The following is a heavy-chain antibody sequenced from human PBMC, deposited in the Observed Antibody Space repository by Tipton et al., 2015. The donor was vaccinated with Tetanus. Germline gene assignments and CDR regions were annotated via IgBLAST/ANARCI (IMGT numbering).Heavy chain of an antibody. D-gene: IGHD3/OR15-3a*01. J-gene: IGHJ4*02. Sequence: QLVQSGGEVKKPGESLKISCKGSGYIFNNYWIGWVRQKPGKGLEWRGIIYPGDSDTRYSPSFQGQVTITVDKSINTAYLQWSSLRASDTSMFYWARAQWTEGVCNLDFWGQGALFTVAS. CDR2: IYPGDSDT. CDR3: ARAQWTEGVCNLDF. V-gene: IGHV5-51*01. CDR1: GYIFNNYW.